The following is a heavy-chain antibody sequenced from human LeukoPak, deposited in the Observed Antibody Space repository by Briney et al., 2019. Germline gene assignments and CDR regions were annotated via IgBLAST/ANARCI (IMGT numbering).Heavy chain of an antibody. J-gene: IGHJ4*02. CDR3: ARDHDFAFDN. V-gene: IGHV3-48*01. D-gene: IGHD2-21*02. Sequence: GGSLRLSCAASGFTFSTYPMNWVRQAPGKGLEWISHIRDSGTTDYADSVKGRFTISRDNAKNSLYLQLSSLRAEDTAVYYCARDHDFAFDNWGQGTLVTVSS. CDR1: GFTFSTYP. CDR2: IRDSGTT.